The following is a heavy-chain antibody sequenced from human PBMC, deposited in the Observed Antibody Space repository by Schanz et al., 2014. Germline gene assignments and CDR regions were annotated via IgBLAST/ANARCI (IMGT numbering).Heavy chain of an antibody. CDR1: GFAFSSYG. J-gene: IGHJ3*01. CDR3: ARGRFGELSAFDV. D-gene: IGHD3-10*01. CDR2: IGVDGTTT. Sequence: EVQLLESGGGLVQPGGSLRLSCLASGFAFSSYGMNWLRQAPGKGLEWVSVIGVDGTTTYYADSVKGRFTISPDNSKNTLYMQMNTLRPDDTAVDCGARGRFGELSAFDVWGRGTMVTVSS. V-gene: IGHV3-23*01.